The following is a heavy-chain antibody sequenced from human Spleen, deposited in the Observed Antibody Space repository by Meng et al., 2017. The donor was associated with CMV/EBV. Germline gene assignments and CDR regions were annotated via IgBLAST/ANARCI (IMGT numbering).Heavy chain of an antibody. CDR2: IHYSGSA. CDR3: ARVGVVLVAVDY. D-gene: IGHD3-3*01. Sequence: SETLSLTCSVSGVSISSGGNYWSWIRQHPGKGLEWIGYIHYSGSAYYNPSLKSRVTISVDTSKNHFSLELSSVTAADTAVYYCARVGVVLVAVDYWGRGTLVTVSS. J-gene: IGHJ4*02. V-gene: IGHV4-31*03. CDR1: GVSISSGGNY.